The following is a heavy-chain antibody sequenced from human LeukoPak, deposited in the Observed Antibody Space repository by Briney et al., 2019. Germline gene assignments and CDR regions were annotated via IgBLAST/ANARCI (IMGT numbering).Heavy chain of an antibody. J-gene: IGHJ3*02. CDR2: ISYDGSHK. CDR3: ARVGMTTRAFDI. V-gene: IGHV3-30*04. CDR1: GFTFSSYA. D-gene: IGHD4-17*01. Sequence: RGSLRLSCAASGFTFSSYAMHWVRQAPGKGLEWVAFISYDGSHKYYADSVKGRFTISRDNSKNTLYLQMNSLRADDTAVYYCARVGMTTRAFDIWGQGTMVTVSS.